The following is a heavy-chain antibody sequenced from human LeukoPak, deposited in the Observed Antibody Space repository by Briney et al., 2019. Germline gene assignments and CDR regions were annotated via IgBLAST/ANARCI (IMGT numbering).Heavy chain of an antibody. CDR2: IIGDGTRT. J-gene: IGHJ4*02. CDR3: TRPESSSSLACDH. Sequence: PGGSLRLSCAASGFSFSYYWMHWVRQGSGKGPVWVSRIIGDGTRTDYADSVKGRFTISRDNAKSTLYLQMNSLRAEDTAVYYCTRPESSSSLACDHWGQGTLVTVSS. D-gene: IGHD2-2*01. CDR1: GFSFSYYW. V-gene: IGHV3-74*01.